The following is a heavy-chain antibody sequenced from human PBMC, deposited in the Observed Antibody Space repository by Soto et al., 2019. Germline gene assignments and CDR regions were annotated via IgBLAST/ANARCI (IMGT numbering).Heavy chain of an antibody. D-gene: IGHD3-22*01. V-gene: IGHV3-15*07. CDR2: IKSKTAGGTT. Sequence: EVQLVESGGGLVQPGVSLRLSCAASGFTFSNAWMNWVRQAPGKGLEWVGRIKSKTAGGTTDYAAPVKGSFTISRDDSKNTLYLQRNSLKTEDTDVYYSTRNSRSGYYDSSGDYLEYFQHWGQGTLVTGSS. CDR3: TRNSRSGYYDSSGDYLEYFQH. J-gene: IGHJ1*01. CDR1: GFTFSNAW.